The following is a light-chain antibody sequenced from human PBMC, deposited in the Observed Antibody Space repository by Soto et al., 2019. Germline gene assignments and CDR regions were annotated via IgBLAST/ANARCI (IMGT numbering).Light chain of an antibody. CDR2: DAS. Sequence: DIQMTQSPSSLSASVGDRVTITCQASQDLGSYLNWYQQKPGKAPQLLVYDASNLGTGVPSRFSGGGSGTHFTLTISNLQAEDIATYYCQQYDNLPPFTFGGGTRVEIK. V-gene: IGKV1-33*01. CDR1: QDLGSY. J-gene: IGKJ4*01. CDR3: QQYDNLPPFT.